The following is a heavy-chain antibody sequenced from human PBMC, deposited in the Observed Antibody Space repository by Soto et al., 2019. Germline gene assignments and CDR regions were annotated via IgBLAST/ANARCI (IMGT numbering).Heavy chain of an antibody. CDR1: GGSIRTGGYY. CDR2: IYFSGRT. V-gene: IGHV4-31*03. CDR3: SRRTTDDYGDFRRVVGVDR. J-gene: IGHJ4*02. Sequence: QVQLQESGPGLVKPLQTMSLTCSVSGGSIRTGGYYWNWIRHHSGKGLEWIGYIYFSGRTYDNPPLKNRLALPIDTSENQLCLVLSAVTAASTAVYYGSRRTTDDYGDFRRVVGVDRWCQGTLVTVSS. D-gene: IGHD4-17*01.